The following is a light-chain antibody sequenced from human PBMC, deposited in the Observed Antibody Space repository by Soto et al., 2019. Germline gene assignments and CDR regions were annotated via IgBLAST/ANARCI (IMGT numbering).Light chain of an antibody. CDR1: QGIRND. CDR3: XXXXXXXXX. CDR2: AAS. V-gene: IGKV1-17*01. Sequence: DIQMTQSPSSLPASVGDRVTIICRASQGIRNDLGWYQQKPGKAPKRLIYAASSLDGGVPSRFSGSGSGTEFTLTISSLQPXXXXXXXXXXXXXXXXXFGXXTKLEIK. J-gene: IGKJ2*01.